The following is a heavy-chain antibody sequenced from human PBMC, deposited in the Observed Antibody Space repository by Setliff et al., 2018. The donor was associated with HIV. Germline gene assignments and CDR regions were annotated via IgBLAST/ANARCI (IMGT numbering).Heavy chain of an antibody. V-gene: IGHV1-24*01. CDR2: FDPEDGET. D-gene: IGHD3-22*01. CDR1: VDTLTELS. CDR3: ATLSGYYYSRSGQEYFQH. J-gene: IGHJ1*01. Sequence: ASVKVSCKVTVDTLTELSIQWVRQAHGKGLEGMGGFDPEDGETVYAQNFQGRVTMTEDTSADTAYMELSSLISEDTAMYYCATLSGYYYSRSGQEYFQHWGHGILFTVSS.